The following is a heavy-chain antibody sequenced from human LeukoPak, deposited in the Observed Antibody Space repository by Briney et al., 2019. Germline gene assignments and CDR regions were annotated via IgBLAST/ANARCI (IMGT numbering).Heavy chain of an antibody. D-gene: IGHD5-18*01. J-gene: IGHJ4*02. CDR3: ARGTRAAGYNYGLEY. V-gene: IGHV1-69*13. CDR2: IIPVFETS. CDR1: GGTFSSYA. Sequence: SVKVSCKANGGTFSSYAITWVRQAPGQGLEWMGGIIPVFETSDYAQKFQGRVTITADEPTSTAYMELSSLIPDDTAVYYCARGTRAAGYNYGLEYWGQGTLVTVSS.